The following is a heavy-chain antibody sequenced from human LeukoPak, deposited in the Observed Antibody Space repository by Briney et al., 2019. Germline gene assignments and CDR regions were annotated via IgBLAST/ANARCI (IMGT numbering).Heavy chain of an antibody. CDR3: AKDRKDYYGSGTYHDY. J-gene: IGHJ4*02. V-gene: IGHV3-23*01. CDR2: ISGSGGST. D-gene: IGHD3-10*01. Sequence: PGGPLRPSCAASGFTFSSYAMSWVRQAPRKGLEWVSAISGSGGSTYYADSVKGRFTISRDNSKNTLYLQMNSLRAEDTAVYYCAKDRKDYYGSGTYHDYWGQGTLVTVSS. CDR1: GFTFSSYA.